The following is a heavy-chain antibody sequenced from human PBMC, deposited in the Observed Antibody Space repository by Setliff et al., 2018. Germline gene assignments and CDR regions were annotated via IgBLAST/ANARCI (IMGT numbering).Heavy chain of an antibody. CDR2: ILPAGTT. J-gene: IGHJ4*02. Sequence: GGSLRLSCAASGFTISSYAISWVRQTPEKGLEWVSGILPAGTTYYADSVKDRFTISKDNSKNSLYLQMGSLRAEDMAIYYCATWDGKYSRYWGQGTLVTVSS. D-gene: IGHD3-9*01. CDR3: ATWDGKYSRY. V-gene: IGHV3-23*01. CDR1: GFTISSYA.